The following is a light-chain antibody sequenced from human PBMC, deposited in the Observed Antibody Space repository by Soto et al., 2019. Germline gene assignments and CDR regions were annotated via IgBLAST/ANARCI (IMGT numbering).Light chain of an antibody. V-gene: IGKV3-20*01. CDR2: AAS. J-gene: IGKJ2*01. Sequence: EIVMTQSPGTLSLSPGERATLSCRASQTINNNFLGWYQQKPGQPPRLLIFAASRRATGIPDRFSGSGSGTDFTLTISRPEPGDFGVYYCQQYGSSPPYTFGQGTKLDIK. CDR3: QQYGSSPPYT. CDR1: QTINNNF.